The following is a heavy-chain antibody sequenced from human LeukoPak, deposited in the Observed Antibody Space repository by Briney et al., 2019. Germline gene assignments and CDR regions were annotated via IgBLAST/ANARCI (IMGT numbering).Heavy chain of an antibody. CDR1: GGSFSGYY. CDR3: ARGNSSSWPLDY. Sequence: SETLSLTCAVYGGSFSGYYWSWIRQPPGKGLEWIGEINHSGSTNYNPSLKSRVTISVDTSKNQFSLKLSSVTAADTAVYYCARGNSSSWPLDYWGQGALVTVSS. D-gene: IGHD6-13*01. CDR2: INHSGST. J-gene: IGHJ4*02. V-gene: IGHV4-34*01.